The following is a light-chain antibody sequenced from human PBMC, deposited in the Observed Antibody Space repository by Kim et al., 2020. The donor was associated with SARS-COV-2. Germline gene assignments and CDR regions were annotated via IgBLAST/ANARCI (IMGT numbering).Light chain of an antibody. Sequence: DIQMTQSPSSLSASVGDRVTITCRASQVISNYLAWYQQKPGKVPRLLIYGASTLQSGVPSRFSGSGSGTDFTLTISSLQPEDVATYYCQKYNKVPRTFGQGTKVDTK. V-gene: IGKV1-27*01. J-gene: IGKJ1*01. CDR3: QKYNKVPRT. CDR1: QVISNY. CDR2: GAS.